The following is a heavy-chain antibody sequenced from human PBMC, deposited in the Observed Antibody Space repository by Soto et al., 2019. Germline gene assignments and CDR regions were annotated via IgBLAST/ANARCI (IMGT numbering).Heavy chain of an antibody. V-gene: IGHV3-30*18. D-gene: IGHD2-2*01. CDR1: GFTFSSYG. CDR3: AKDETGSTSCPVDY. CDR2: ISYDGSNK. J-gene: IGHJ4*02. Sequence: QVQLVESGGGVVQPGRSLRLSCAASGFTFSSYGMYWVRQAPGKGLEWVAVISYDGSNKYYADSVKGRFTISRDNSKNTLYLQMNSLRAEDTAVYYCAKDETGSTSCPVDYWGQGTLVTVSS.